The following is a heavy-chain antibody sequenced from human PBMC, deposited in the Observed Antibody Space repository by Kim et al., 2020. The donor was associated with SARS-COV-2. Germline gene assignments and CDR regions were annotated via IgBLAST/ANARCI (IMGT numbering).Heavy chain of an antibody. CDR2: ISYDGSNK. Sequence: GGSLRLSCAASGFTFSSYGMHWVRQAPGKGLEWVAVISYDGSNKYYADSVKGRFTISRDNSKNTLYLQMNSLRAEDTAVYYCAKDDLPLGHTVTTNGMDVWGQGTTVTVSS. D-gene: IGHD4-4*01. CDR3: AKDDLPLGHTVTTNGMDV. V-gene: IGHV3-30*18. J-gene: IGHJ6*02. CDR1: GFTFSSYG.